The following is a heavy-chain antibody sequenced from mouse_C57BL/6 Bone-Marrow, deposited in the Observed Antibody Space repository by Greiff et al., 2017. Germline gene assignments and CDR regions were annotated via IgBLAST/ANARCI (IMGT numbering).Heavy chain of an antibody. Sequence: EVKLQESGGGLVKPGGSLKLSCAASGFTFSDYGMHWVRQAPEKGLEWVAYISSGSSTIYYADPVKGRFTISRDNAKNTLFLQMTSLRSEDTAMYYCAYYGSSYGYWYFDVWGTGTTVTVSS. CDR1: GFTFSDYG. D-gene: IGHD1-1*01. CDR3: AYYGSSYGYWYFDV. CDR2: ISSGSSTI. V-gene: IGHV5-17*01. J-gene: IGHJ1*03.